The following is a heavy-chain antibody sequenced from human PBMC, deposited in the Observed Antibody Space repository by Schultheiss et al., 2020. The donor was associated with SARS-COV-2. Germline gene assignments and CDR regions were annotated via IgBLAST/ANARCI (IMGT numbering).Heavy chain of an antibody. Sequence: SETLSLTCAVYGGSFSGYYWSWIRQHPGKGLEWIGYIYYSGSTYYNPSLKSRVTISVDTSKNQFSLKLSSVTAADPAVYYCAGPTGITGTKVHYYYGMDVWGQGTTVTVSS. J-gene: IGHJ6*02. D-gene: IGHD1-7*01. CDR1: GGSFSGYY. CDR3: AGPTGITGTKVHYYYGMDV. V-gene: IGHV4-34*01. CDR2: IYYSGST.